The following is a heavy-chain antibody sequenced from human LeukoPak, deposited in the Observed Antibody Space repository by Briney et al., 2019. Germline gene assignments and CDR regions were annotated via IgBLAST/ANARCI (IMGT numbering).Heavy chain of an antibody. CDR2: IYSGGST. J-gene: IGHJ4*02. CDR3: ARDAPLLPKSFDY. D-gene: IGHD3-22*01. Sequence: GGSLRLSCAASGFTVSSNYMSWVRQAPGKGLEWVSIIYSGGSTYYADSVKGRFTISRDNSKNTLYLQMNSLRAEDTAVYYCARDAPLLPKSFDYWGQGTLVTVSS. V-gene: IGHV3-66*01. CDR1: GFTVSSNY.